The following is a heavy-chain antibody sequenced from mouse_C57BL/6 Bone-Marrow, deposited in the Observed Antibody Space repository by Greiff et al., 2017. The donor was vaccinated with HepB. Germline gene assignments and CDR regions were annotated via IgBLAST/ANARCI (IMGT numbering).Heavy chain of an antibody. CDR2: IDPENGDT. CDR1: GFNIKDDY. V-gene: IGHV14-4*01. D-gene: IGHD2-4*01. CDR3: TTRAYDYGAY. J-gene: IGHJ3*01. Sequence: DVKLQESGAELVRPGASVKLSCTASGFNIKDDYMHWVKQRPEQGLEWIGWIDPENGDTEYASKFQGKATITADTSSNTAYLQLSSLTSEDTAVYYCTTRAYDYGAYWGQGTLVTVSA.